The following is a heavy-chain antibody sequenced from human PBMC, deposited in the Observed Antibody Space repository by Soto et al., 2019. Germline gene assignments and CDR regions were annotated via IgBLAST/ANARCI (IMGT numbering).Heavy chain of an antibody. CDR1: GFSLSTSGVG. V-gene: IGHV2-5*02. Sequence: QITLKESGPTLVKPTQTLTLTCTFSGFSLSTSGVGVGWIRQPPGKALEWIALIYWDDDKRDSPSLKSRFTITKDTSKNQVVLTMTNMDPVDTATYYCAHRPHHYGFYYFDYWGQGTLVTVSS. D-gene: IGHD3-10*01. CDR3: AHRPHHYGFYYFDY. CDR2: IYWDDDK. J-gene: IGHJ4*02.